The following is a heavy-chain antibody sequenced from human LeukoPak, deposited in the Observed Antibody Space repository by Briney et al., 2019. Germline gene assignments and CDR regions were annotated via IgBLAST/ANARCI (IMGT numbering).Heavy chain of an antibody. D-gene: IGHD3-22*01. CDR3: AHRGYYYDSSGYNWFDP. CDR1: GFSLSTSGVG. J-gene: IGHJ5*02. CDR2: IYWNDDK. V-gene: IGHV2-5*01. Sequence: SGPTLVKPTQTLTLTCTFSGFSLSTSGVGVGWIRQPPGKALESLALIYWNDDKRYSPSLKSRLTITKDTSKNQVVLTMTNMDPVDTATYYCAHRGYYYDSSGYNWFDPWGQGTLVTVSS.